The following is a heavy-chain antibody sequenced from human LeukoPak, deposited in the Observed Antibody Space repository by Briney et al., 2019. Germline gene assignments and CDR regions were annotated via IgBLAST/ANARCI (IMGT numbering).Heavy chain of an antibody. V-gene: IGHV4-39*01. CDR3: ARRSAMVSYYSYGMDV. D-gene: IGHD5-18*01. CDR2: IYFSGST. J-gene: IGHJ6*02. CDR1: GGPISSRSYF. Sequence: SETLSLTCIVSGGPISSRSYFWGWIRQPPGRGLGWVGCIYFSGSTSYNPSLKSRVTISVDMSKNQFSLRLSAVTAADTPVYYCARRSAMVSYYSYGMDVWGQGTTVTVSS.